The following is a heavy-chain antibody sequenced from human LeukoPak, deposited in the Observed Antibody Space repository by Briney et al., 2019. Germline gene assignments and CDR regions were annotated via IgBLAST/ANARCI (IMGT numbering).Heavy chain of an antibody. CDR2: ISGNSATK. CDR1: GFTFSSYS. V-gene: IGHV3-48*01. J-gene: IGHJ4*03. Sequence: GGSLRLSCAASGFTFSSYSMTWVRQSPGKGLEWIPYISGNSATKYYTDSVKGRFTVSRDNAQNSLYLQMNSLRVEDTAVYYCARDRPRYFEYWGLGTLVTISS. CDR3: ARDRPRYFEY.